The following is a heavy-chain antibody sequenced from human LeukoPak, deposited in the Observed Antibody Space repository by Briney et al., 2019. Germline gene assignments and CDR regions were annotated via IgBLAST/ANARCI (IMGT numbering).Heavy chain of an antibody. J-gene: IGHJ4*02. CDR3: TTRYGDHDYVDY. D-gene: IGHD5-12*01. CDR1: GGSISSSNYC. CDR2: LCYSGNT. Sequence: SETLSLTCTVSGGSISSSNYCWDWIRQPPGKGLEWIGSLCYSGNTYQNLSLKSRLTISGDTPQNQFSLRLSSVTAADTAVYYCTTRYGDHDYVDYWGQGTLVTVSS. V-gene: IGHV4-39*01.